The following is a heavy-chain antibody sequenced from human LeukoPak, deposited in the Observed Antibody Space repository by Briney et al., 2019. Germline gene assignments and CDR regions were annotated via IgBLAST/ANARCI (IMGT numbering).Heavy chain of an antibody. J-gene: IGHJ5*02. CDR1: GGSFSGYY. CDR3: ARHKRDYYGSGSYFNWFDP. V-gene: IGHV4-34*01. D-gene: IGHD3-10*01. CDR2: VNHSGST. Sequence: PSETLSPTCAVYGGSFSGYYWSWIRQPPGKGLEWIGEVNHSGSTNYNPSLKSRVTISVDTSKNQFSLKLSSVTAADTAVYYCARHKRDYYGSGSYFNWFDPWGQGTLVTVSS.